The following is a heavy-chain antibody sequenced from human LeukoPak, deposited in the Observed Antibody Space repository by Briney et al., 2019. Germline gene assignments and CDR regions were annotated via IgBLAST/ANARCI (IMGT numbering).Heavy chain of an antibody. CDR3: AKAASSSWPSYYYGMDV. CDR2: ITGSGGNT. CDR1: GFTFSDYA. Sequence: GGSLRLSCAASGFTFSDYAMTWVRQAPGVGLEWVSVITGSGGNTYYADSVKGRFTISKDNSKNTVYLQMSSLRVDDTAVYYCAKAASSSWPSYYYGMDVWGQGTTVTVSS. J-gene: IGHJ6*02. V-gene: IGHV3-23*01. D-gene: IGHD6-13*01.